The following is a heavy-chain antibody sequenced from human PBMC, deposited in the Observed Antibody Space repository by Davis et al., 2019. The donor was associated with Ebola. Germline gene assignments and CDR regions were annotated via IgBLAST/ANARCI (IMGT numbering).Heavy chain of an antibody. D-gene: IGHD3-22*01. J-gene: IGHJ5*02. Sequence: SVKVSCKASGGTFTSYAISWVRQAPGHGLEWMGGLIPLFGTANYAKKFQDRVTITADESTSTSYMELNSLRSDDTAVYYCARGGGGDSSGFQSWFDPWGQGTLVTVSS. CDR1: GGTFTSYA. CDR2: LIPLFGTA. CDR3: ARGGGGDSSGFQSWFDP. V-gene: IGHV1-69*13.